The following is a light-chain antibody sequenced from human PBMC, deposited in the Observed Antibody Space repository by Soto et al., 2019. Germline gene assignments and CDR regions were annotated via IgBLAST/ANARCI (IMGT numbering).Light chain of an antibody. V-gene: IGLV2-14*01. Sequence: QSALTQPAPVSASPGQSITISCTGTSSDAGGYNYVSWYQQHPGKAPKFMIYDVSNRPSGVSNRFSGSKSGNTASLTISGLQAEDEADYYCCSYTTSNTRQIVFGTGTKVTVL. CDR3: CSYTTSNTRQIV. CDR2: DVS. CDR1: SSDAGGYNY. J-gene: IGLJ1*01.